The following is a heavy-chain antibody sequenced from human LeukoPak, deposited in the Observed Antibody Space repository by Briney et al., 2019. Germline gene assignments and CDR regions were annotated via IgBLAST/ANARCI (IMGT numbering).Heavy chain of an antibody. Sequence: ASVKVSCKASGYTFTSYAMHWVGQAPGQRREWRGGIISGNGNTKYSQKFQGRVTITKDTSASTAYMELSSLRSEDTAVYYCATSPRRDSYGYHDAFDIWGQGTMVTVSS. J-gene: IGHJ3*02. CDR3: ATSPRRDSYGYHDAFDI. CDR2: IISGNGNT. V-gene: IGHV1-3*01. CDR1: GYTFTSYA. D-gene: IGHD5-18*01.